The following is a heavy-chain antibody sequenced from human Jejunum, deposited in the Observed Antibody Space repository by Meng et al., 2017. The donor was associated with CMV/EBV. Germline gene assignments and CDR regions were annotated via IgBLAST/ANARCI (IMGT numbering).Heavy chain of an antibody. CDR3: ARQKCGGDCDMDV. CDR2: IKEDVSER. V-gene: IGHV3-7*01. D-gene: IGHD2-21*01. Sequence: SGFTFSSYWMSWVRQAPGKGLEWVANIKEDVSERNYVDSVKGRFTISRDNAKNSMYLQMDSLRVEDTAVYYCARQKCGGDCDMDVWGQGTTVTVSS. J-gene: IGHJ6*02. CDR1: GFTFSSYW.